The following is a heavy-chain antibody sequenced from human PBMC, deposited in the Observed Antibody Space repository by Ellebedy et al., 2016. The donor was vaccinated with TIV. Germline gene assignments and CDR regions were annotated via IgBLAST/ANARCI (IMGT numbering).Heavy chain of an antibody. V-gene: IGHV3-30*02. CDR1: GFTFSTYG. CDR3: AKDGGYLTGYYDS. Sequence: GESLKISCAASGFTFSTYGMHWVRQAPGKGLEWVAFIRYDGSNKNYADSVKGRFTISRDNSKNTLYLQMNSLRPEDTAVYYCAKDGGYLTGYYDSWGQGTLVTVSS. D-gene: IGHD3-9*01. J-gene: IGHJ4*02. CDR2: IRYDGSNK.